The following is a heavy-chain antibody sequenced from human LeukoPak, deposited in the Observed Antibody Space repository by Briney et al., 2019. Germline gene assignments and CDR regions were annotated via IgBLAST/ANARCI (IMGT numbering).Heavy chain of an antibody. CDR3: ARSIVATINA. CDR2: IYSGGST. CDR1: GVTVSSNY. V-gene: IGHV3-66*02. J-gene: IGHJ5*02. Sequence: GGSLRLSCAASGVTVSSNYMSWVRQAPGKGLEWVSVIYSGGSTYYADSVKGRFTISRDNSKNTLYLQMNSLRAEDTTVYYCARSIVATINAWGQGTLVTVSS. D-gene: IGHD5-12*01.